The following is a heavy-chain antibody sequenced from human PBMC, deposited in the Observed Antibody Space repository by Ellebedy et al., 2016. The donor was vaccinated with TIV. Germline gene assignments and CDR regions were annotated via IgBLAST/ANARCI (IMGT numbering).Heavy chain of an antibody. V-gene: IGHV4-34*09. Sequence: SETLSLXXAVYGGSFSGYYWSWIRQHPGKGLEWIGYIYHSGTTYYNPSLKSRVSISVDTSKNQVSLRLRSVTVADTAVYYCARDQVVRGGYHGMDVWGQGTTVTVSS. CDR1: GGSFSGYY. CDR3: ARDQVVRGGYHGMDV. CDR2: IYHSGTT. J-gene: IGHJ6*02. D-gene: IGHD3-10*01.